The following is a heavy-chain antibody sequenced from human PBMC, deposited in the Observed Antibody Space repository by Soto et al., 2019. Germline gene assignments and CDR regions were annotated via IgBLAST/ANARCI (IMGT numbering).Heavy chain of an antibody. V-gene: IGHV1-18*01. CDR3: ARDPDYYYGSGSDNWFDP. CDR2: ISAYNGNT. CDR1: GYTFTSYG. Sequence: QVQLVQSGAEVKKPGASLKVSCKASGYTFTSYGISWVRQAPGQGLEWMGWISAYNGNTNYAQQLQGRVTMTTDTSTSTAYMELRSLRSDDTAVYYCARDPDYYYGSGSDNWFDPWGQGTLVTVSS. D-gene: IGHD3-10*01. J-gene: IGHJ5*02.